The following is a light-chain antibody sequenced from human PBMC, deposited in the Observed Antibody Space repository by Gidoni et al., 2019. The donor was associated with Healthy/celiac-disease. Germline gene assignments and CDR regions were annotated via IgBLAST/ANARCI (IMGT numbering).Light chain of an antibody. V-gene: IGLV3-1*01. J-gene: IGLJ2*01. CDR2: QDN. CDR1: KLGDKY. CDR3: QAWDSSTVV. Sequence: SYELTTPPSVSVSPGQTASLTCSGDKLGDKYACWYQQKPGQSPVLVIYQDNKRPSGIPERFSGSNSGNTATLTISGTQAMDEADYYCQAWDSSTVVFGGGTKLTVL.